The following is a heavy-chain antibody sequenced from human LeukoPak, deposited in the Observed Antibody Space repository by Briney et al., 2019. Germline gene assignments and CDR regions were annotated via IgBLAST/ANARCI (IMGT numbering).Heavy chain of an antibody. CDR3: ARVVGQLGASVDY. CDR2: ISAYNGNT. D-gene: IGHD1-26*01. Sequence: EASVKVSWKASGYTFTSYGISWVRHASGQGLEWMGWISAYNGNTNYAQKLQGRVTMTTDTSTSTAYIELRSLRSDDTAVYYCARVVGQLGASVDYWGQGTLVTVSS. CDR1: GYTFTSYG. J-gene: IGHJ4*02. V-gene: IGHV1-18*01.